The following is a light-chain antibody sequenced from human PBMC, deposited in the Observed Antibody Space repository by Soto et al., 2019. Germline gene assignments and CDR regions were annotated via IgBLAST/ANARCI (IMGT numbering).Light chain of an antibody. CDR3: QQSFITPPYT. V-gene: IGKV1-39*01. CDR2: GAT. J-gene: IGKJ2*01. CDR1: QNISIF. Sequence: DLPMTQSPSSLSASVGDRVTITCRASQNISIFLNWYQQRPGKAPKLLIYGATSFQTGVPSRFSGSGSGTDFTLTISDLQPEDYATYFCQQSFITPPYTFGQGTKL.